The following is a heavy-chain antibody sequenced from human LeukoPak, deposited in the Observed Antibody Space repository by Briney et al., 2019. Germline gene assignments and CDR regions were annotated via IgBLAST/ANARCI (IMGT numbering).Heavy chain of an antibody. CDR2: ITSVGGTT. CDR1: GFTFSTYA. Sequence: GGSLRLSCAGSGFTFSTYAMSWVRRTPGKGLVWVSAITSVGGTTYYADSVKGRFTISRDNSKNTLWLQMNNLRAADTAVYYCATDPPSLRWSFDYWGQGTLVTVYS. J-gene: IGHJ4*02. D-gene: IGHD4-23*01. CDR3: ATDPPSLRWSFDY. V-gene: IGHV3-23*01.